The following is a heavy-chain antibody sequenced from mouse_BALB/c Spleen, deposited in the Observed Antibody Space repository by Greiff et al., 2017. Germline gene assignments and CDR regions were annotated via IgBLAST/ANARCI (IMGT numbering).Heavy chain of an antibody. Sequence: EVKLVESGPGLVKPSQSLSLTCTVTGYSITSYYAWNWIRQLPGNKLGWMGYISYSGSTSYNPSLKSRISIARDTSKNQFFLQLNSVTTEDTATYYCASSYYCGSSYWYFDVWGAGTTVTVSS. CDR1: GYSITSYYA. CDR3: ASSYYCGSSYWYFDV. V-gene: IGHV3-2*02. D-gene: IGHD1-1*01. CDR2: ISYSGST. J-gene: IGHJ1*01.